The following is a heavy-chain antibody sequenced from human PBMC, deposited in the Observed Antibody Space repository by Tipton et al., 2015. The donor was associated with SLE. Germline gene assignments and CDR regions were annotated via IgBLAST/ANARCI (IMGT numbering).Heavy chain of an antibody. J-gene: IGHJ2*01. D-gene: IGHD3-16*02. CDR3: GRVSLRTSGHFDL. Sequence: TLSLTCTVSGGSISSGGYYWSWIRQHPGKGLEWIGYIYYSGSTYYNPSLKSRVTISVDTSKNQFSLNLTSVIAADTAVYYCGRVSLRTSGHFDLWGRGTLVTVSA. CDR1: GGSISSGGYY. CDR2: IYYSGST. V-gene: IGHV4-31*03.